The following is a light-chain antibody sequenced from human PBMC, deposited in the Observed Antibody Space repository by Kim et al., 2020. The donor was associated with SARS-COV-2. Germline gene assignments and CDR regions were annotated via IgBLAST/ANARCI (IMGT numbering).Light chain of an antibody. CDR2: AAS. CDR1: QDISTY. J-gene: IGKJ4*01. V-gene: IGKV1-9*01. Sequence: DIQLTQSPSFLSASVGNRVTITCRASQDISTYLAWYQQKPGKAPNLLICAASTLQSGVPSRFSGSGSGTEFTLTISSLQPEDFATYYGQDLSSPLTFGGGTKLEI. CDR3: QDLSSPLT.